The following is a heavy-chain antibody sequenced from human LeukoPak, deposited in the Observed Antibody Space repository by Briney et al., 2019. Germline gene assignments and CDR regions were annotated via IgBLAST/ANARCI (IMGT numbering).Heavy chain of an antibody. V-gene: IGHV4-39*07. D-gene: IGHD3-16*01. J-gene: IGHJ4*02. CDR3: ARLLRLGGDHYFDS. CDR2: VSYSGIS. Sequence: SETLSLTCSVSGVSISSWGYHWGWIRQPPGKGLEWIGSVSYSGISYDTPPLKSRLAISLDTSNNQFSLRLTSGTAADTAFYFCARLLRLGGDHYFDSWGPGTLVTVSS. CDR1: GVSISSWGYH.